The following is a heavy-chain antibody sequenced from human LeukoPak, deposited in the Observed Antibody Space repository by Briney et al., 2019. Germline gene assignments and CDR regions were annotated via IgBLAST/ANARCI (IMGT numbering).Heavy chain of an antibody. CDR1: GGTVSSYA. J-gene: IGHJ4*02. Sequence: AASVKVSCKASGGTVSSYAISWVRQAPGQGLEWMGGIIPIFGTANYAQKFQGGVTITADESTSTAYMELRSLRSDDTAVYYCARESHVTREDYWGQGTLVTVSS. CDR2: IIPIFGTA. V-gene: IGHV1-69*13. CDR3: ARESHVTREDY. D-gene: IGHD3-10*01.